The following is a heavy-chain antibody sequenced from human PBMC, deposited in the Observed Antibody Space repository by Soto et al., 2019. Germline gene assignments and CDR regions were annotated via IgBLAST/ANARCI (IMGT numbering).Heavy chain of an antibody. CDR3: ARDRNYYDSSGYDYYFDY. D-gene: IGHD3-22*01. V-gene: IGHV1-69*13. CDR1: GGTFSSYA. Sequence: SAKVSCKASGGTFSSYAISWVRQAPGQGLEWMGGIIPIFGTANYAQKFQGRVTITADESTSTAYMELSSLRSEDTAVYYCARDRNYYDSSGYDYYFDYWGQGTLVTVSS. J-gene: IGHJ4*02. CDR2: IIPIFGTA.